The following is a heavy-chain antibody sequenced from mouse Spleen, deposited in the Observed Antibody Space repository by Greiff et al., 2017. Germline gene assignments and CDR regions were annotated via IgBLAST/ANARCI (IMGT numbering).Heavy chain of an antibody. CDR2: ISYSGST. Sequence: EVQLQQSGPGLVKPSQSLSLTCTVTGYSITSDYAWNWIRQFPGNKLEWMGYISYSGSTSYNPSLKSRISITRDTSKNQFFLQLNSVTTEDTATYYCARSITTGGFAYWGQGTLVTVSA. J-gene: IGHJ3*01. CDR3: ARSITTGGFAY. V-gene: IGHV3-2*02. CDR1: GYSITSDYA. D-gene: IGHD1-1*01.